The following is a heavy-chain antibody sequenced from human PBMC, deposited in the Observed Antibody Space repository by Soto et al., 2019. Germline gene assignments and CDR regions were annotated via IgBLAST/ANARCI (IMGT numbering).Heavy chain of an antibody. CDR3: ARDRMAADATEVAFDF. J-gene: IGHJ3*01. D-gene: IGHD6-13*01. CDR2: ISDSGRI. V-gene: IGHV4-59*13. Sequence: SETLSLTCTVSGGCISTYFWNWLRQPPGKGLEWIAYISDSGRILYNPSLKSRVTLSLDASKNQFSLRLSSVTAADTAVYYCARDRMAADATEVAFDFWGQGTMVTVSS. CDR1: GGCISTYF.